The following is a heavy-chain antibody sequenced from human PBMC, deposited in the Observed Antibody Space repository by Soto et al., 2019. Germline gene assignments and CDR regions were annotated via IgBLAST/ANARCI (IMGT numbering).Heavy chain of an antibody. D-gene: IGHD3-10*01. CDR2: IYYSGST. V-gene: IGHV4-59*01. CDR1: GGSTSSYY. Sequence: PSETLSLTCTVSGGSTSSYYWSWIRQPPGKGLEWIGYIYYSGSTNYNPSLKSRVTISVDTSKNQFSLKLSSVTAADTAVYYCAREPIYYGSGSAPFDYWGQGTLVTVSS. CDR3: AREPIYYGSGSAPFDY. J-gene: IGHJ4*02.